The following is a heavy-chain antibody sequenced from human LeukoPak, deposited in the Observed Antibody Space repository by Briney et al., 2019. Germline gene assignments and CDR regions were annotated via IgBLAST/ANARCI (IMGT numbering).Heavy chain of an antibody. J-gene: IGHJ4*02. D-gene: IGHD3-22*01. CDR2: ISAYNGNT. Sequence: ASVKVSCKASGGTFSSYAISWVRQAPGQGLEWMGWISAYNGNTNYAQKLQGRVTMTTDTSTSTAYMELRSLRSDDTAVYYCARGPRDYYDSSGYYWGFDYWGQGTLVTVSS. CDR3: ARGPRDYYDSSGYYWGFDY. V-gene: IGHV1-18*01. CDR1: GGTFSSYA.